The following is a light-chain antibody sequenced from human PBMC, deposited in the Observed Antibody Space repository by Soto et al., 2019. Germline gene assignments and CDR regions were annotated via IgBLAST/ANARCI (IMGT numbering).Light chain of an antibody. Sequence: DIQMTQSPSALSASVGDRVTITCRASQNINNFLNWYQQKPGKAPKLLIYAASSLQSGVPSRFSGSGSGTDFTLTISSLQPGDVATYYCQNYNSAPLTFGGGTKVDIK. CDR2: AAS. V-gene: IGKV1-39*01. CDR3: QNYNSAPLT. CDR1: QNINNF. J-gene: IGKJ4*01.